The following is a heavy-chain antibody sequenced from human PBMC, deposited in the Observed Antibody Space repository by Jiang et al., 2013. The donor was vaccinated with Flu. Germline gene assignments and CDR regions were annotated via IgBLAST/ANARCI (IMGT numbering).Heavy chain of an antibody. J-gene: IGHJ4*02. CDR3: ATGFHGSGSYYYFDY. CDR1: GYSFTNYW. Sequence: AEVKKPGESLKISCKGSGYSFTNYWIAWVRQMPGKGLEWMGIIYPDDSDTRYRPSLQGQVTISADKSTSTAYLQWSSLKASDTAMYYCATGFHGSGSYYYFDYWGQGTLVTVSS. D-gene: IGHD3-10*01. V-gene: IGHV5-51*01. CDR2: IYPDDSDT.